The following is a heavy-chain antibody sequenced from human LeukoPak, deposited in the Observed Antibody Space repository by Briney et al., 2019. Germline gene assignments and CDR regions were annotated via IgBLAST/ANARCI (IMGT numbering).Heavy chain of an antibody. CDR3: ARGVDY. Sequence: SETLSLTCAVFDGSSSGYFWTWFRLSPGRGLEWLGEINQSETTNYNPSLKGRITISVDPSKSQFSLHLRSLTAADTAVYYCARGVDYWGPGTPVTVSS. V-gene: IGHV4-34*01. CDR1: DGSSSGYF. CDR2: INQSETT. J-gene: IGHJ4*02.